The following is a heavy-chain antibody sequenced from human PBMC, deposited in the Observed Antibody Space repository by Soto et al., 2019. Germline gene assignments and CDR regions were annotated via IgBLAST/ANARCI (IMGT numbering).Heavy chain of an antibody. CDR3: ARGRMVRGIDFDY. D-gene: IGHD3-10*01. V-gene: IGHV4-30-4*01. CDR1: GGSISSGDYY. Sequence: QVQLQESGPGLVKPSQTLSLTCTVSGGSISSGDYYWSWIRQPPGKGLEWIGYIYYSGSTYYNPSLNSRVTISVDTSKNQFSLKLSSVTAADTAVYYCARGRMVRGIDFDYWGQGTLVTVSS. J-gene: IGHJ4*02. CDR2: IYYSGST.